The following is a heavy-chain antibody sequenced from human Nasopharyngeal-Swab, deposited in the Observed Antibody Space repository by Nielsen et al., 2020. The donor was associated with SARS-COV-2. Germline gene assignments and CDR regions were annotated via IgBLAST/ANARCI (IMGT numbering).Heavy chain of an antibody. Sequence: SETLSLTCTVSGGSVSSSRSYWGWIRQPPGKGLEWIGSIYYSGSTYYTPSPQSRVTISVDTSKNQFSLNMRSVTAAETAVYYCARAGVDSSTGSSGGCFDYWGQGTLVTVSS. D-gene: IGHD3-9*01. CDR2: IYYSGST. J-gene: IGHJ4*02. CDR3: ARAGVDSSTGSSGGCFDY. CDR1: GGSVSSSRSY. V-gene: IGHV4-39*01.